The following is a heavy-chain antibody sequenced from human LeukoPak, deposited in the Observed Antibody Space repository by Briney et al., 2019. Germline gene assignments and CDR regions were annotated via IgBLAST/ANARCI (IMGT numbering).Heavy chain of an antibody. J-gene: IGHJ6*02. D-gene: IGHD1-1*01. CDR1: GFTFSSYG. V-gene: IGHV3-30*02. Sequence: PGGSLRLSCAASGFTFSSYGMHWVRQAPGKGLEWAAFIRYDGSNKYYADSVKGRFTISRDNSKNTLYLQMNSLRAEDTAVYYCAKDGGPGTTGTLPYYYYGMDVWGQGTTVTVSS. CDR3: AKDGGPGTTGTLPYYYYGMDV. CDR2: IRYDGSNK.